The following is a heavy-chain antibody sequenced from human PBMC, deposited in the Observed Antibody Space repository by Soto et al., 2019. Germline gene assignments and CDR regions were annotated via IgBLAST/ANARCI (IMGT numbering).Heavy chain of an antibody. Sequence: SETLSLTCTVSGGSISSGGYYWSWIRQHPGKGLEWIGYIYYSGSTYYNPSLKSRVTISVDTSKNQFSLKLSSVTAEDTAVYYCARDCGRCYSGFDSWGQGTLVTVSS. V-gene: IGHV4-31*03. D-gene: IGHD2-15*01. J-gene: IGHJ4*02. CDR3: ARDCGRCYSGFDS. CDR1: GGSISSGGYY. CDR2: IYYSGST.